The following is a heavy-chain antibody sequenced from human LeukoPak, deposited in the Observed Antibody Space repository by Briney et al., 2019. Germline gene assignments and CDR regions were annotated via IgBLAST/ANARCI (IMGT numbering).Heavy chain of an antibody. CDR2: INHSGST. Sequence: PSETLSLTCAVYGGSFSGYYWSWIRQPPGKGLEWIGEINHSGSTNYNPSLKSRVTISVDTSKNQFSLKLSSATAADTAVYYCARGLMTTVTSFDYWGQGTLVTVSS. CDR3: ARGLMTTVTSFDY. CDR1: GGSFSGYY. V-gene: IGHV4-34*01. D-gene: IGHD4-17*01. J-gene: IGHJ4*02.